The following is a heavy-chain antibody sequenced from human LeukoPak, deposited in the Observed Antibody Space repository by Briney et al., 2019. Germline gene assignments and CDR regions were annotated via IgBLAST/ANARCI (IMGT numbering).Heavy chain of an antibody. CDR2: ISYDGSNK. Sequence: GRSLRLSCAASGFTFSSYAMHWVRQAPGKGLEWVAVISYDGSNKYYADSVKGRFTISRDNSKNTLYLQMNSLRAEDTAVYYCARRYFDYWGQGTLVTVSS. CDR1: GFTFSSYA. V-gene: IGHV3-30-3*01. CDR3: ARRYFDY. J-gene: IGHJ4*02.